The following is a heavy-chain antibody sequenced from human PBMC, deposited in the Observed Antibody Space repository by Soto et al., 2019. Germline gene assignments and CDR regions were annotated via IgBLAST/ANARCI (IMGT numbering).Heavy chain of an antibody. V-gene: IGHV4-4*07. CDR1: GGSIISYY. CDR2: IYSSGST. CDR3: ARLGRITAMDDNWFDP. Sequence: PSETLSLTCTVSGGSIISYYWTLIRHPSWKGLEWIVRIYSSGSTNYNPSLRSRVTMSVDTSKNQISLKLNSVTAADAAVYYCARLGRITAMDDNWFDPWGQGTLVTVSS. D-gene: IGHD3-10*01. J-gene: IGHJ5*02.